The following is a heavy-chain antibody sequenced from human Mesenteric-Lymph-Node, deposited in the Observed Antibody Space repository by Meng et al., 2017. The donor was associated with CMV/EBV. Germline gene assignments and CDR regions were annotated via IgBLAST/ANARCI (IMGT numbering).Heavy chain of an antibody. V-gene: IGHV4-39*07. D-gene: IGHD2/OR15-2a*01. CDR1: TFSNYW. Sequence: TFSNYWMSWVRQTPGKGLEWIGSIFYTGGTYYNPSLTSRVTISVDTSKSHLSLELSSVTAADTAMYYCARQYGRSVFDYWGQGTLVTVSS. J-gene: IGHJ4*02. CDR2: IFYTGGT. CDR3: ARQYGRSVFDY.